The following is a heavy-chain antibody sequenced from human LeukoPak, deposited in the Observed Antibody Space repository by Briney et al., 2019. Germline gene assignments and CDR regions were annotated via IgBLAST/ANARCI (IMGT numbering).Heavy chain of an antibody. D-gene: IGHD1-26*01. Sequence: ASVKVSCKASGYIFNTYGISWVRQAPGQGLEWMAWISAYSGNTNYAQKLQDRVTMTTDTSTSTVYMELRSLRSGDTALYFCARERGELHRELDSWGQGTLVTVSS. J-gene: IGHJ4*02. CDR2: ISAYSGNT. CDR1: GYIFNTYG. V-gene: IGHV1-18*01. CDR3: ARERGELHRELDS.